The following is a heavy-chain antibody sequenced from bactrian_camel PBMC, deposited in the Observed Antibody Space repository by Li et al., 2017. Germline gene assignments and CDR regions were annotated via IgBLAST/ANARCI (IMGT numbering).Heavy chain of an antibody. D-gene: IGHD7*01. V-gene: IGHV3S53*01. CDR1: GYTLPLY. J-gene: IGHJ4*01. Sequence: QLVESGGGSVQAGGSLRLSCTASGYTLPLYMAWFRRIPGQGREGVAAIGGDGSTNYLEDVQGRFIISRENGKNIVTLEMNALKPEDTATYYCAADLVTDVPSLVETQYYYWGQGTQVTVS. CDR3: AADLVTDVPSLVETQYYY. CDR2: IGGDGST.